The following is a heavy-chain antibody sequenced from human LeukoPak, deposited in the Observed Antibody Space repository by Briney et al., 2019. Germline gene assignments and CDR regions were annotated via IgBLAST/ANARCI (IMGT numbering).Heavy chain of an antibody. J-gene: IGHJ4*02. CDR1: GFTFDDYA. CDR3: AKGITVAGTTDFDY. V-gene: IGHV3-9*01. D-gene: IGHD6-19*01. Sequence: PGRSLRLSCAASGFTFDDYAMHWVRQAPGKGLEWVSGISWNSGSIGYADSVKGRFTISRDNAKNSLYLQMNSLRAEDTAVYYCAKGITVAGTTDFDYWGQGTLVTVSS. CDR2: ISWNSGSI.